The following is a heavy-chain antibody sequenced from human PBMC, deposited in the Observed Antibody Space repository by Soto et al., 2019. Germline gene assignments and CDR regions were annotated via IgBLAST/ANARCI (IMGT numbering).Heavy chain of an antibody. D-gene: IGHD3-10*01. CDR3: ARDEGRYYYGSGSLESPFDP. J-gene: IGHJ5*02. CDR1: GGTFSSYA. Sequence: QVQLVQSGAEVKKPGSSVMVSCKASGGTFSSYAISWVRQAPGQGLEWMGGIIPIFGTANYAQKFQGRVTITADESTSTAYMELSSLRSEDTAVYYCARDEGRYYYGSGSLESPFDPWGQGTLVTVSS. V-gene: IGHV1-69*01. CDR2: IIPIFGTA.